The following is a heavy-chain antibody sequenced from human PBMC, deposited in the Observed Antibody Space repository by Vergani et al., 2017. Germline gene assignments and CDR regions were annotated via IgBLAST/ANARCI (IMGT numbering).Heavy chain of an antibody. J-gene: IGHJ5*02. Sequence: QVQLQESGPGLVKPSQTLSLTCTVSGGSISSGGYYWSWIRQHPGKGLEWIGYIYYSGSTYYNPSLKSRVTISVDTCKNQFSLKLSSVTAADTAVYYCARSGYSYGENWFDPWGEGTLVTVSS. CDR2: IYYSGST. V-gene: IGHV4-31*03. CDR3: ARSGYSYGENWFDP. CDR1: GGSISSGGYY. D-gene: IGHD5-18*01.